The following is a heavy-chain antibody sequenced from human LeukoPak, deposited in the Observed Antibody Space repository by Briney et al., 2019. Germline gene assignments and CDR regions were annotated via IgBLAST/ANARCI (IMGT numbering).Heavy chain of an antibody. CDR3: AGGVVPAAPFDY. D-gene: IGHD2-2*01. Sequence: WASVKVSCKASGGTFSSYAISWVRQAPGQGLEWMGGIIPIFGTANYAQKFQGRVTITTDESTSTAYVELSSLRSEDTAVYYCAGGVVPAAPFDYWGQGTLVTVSS. J-gene: IGHJ4*02. V-gene: IGHV1-69*05. CDR1: GGTFSSYA. CDR2: IIPIFGTA.